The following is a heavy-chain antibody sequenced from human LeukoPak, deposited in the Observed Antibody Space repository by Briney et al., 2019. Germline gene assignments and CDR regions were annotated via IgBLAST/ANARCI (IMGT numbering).Heavy chain of an antibody. CDR3: AKGGSSSSVDYFDY. J-gene: IGHJ4*02. Sequence: GGSLRLSCAASGFTFNDYAMHWVRQAPGKGLEWVSGISWNSGSIGYADSVKGRFTISRDNAKNSLYLQMNSLRAEDTALYYCAKGGSSSSVDYFDYWGQGTLVTVSS. CDR1: GFTFNDYA. CDR2: ISWNSGSI. V-gene: IGHV3-9*01. D-gene: IGHD6-6*01.